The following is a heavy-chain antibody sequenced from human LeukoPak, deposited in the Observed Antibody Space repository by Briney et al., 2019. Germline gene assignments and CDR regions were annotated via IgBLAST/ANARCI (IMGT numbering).Heavy chain of an antibody. CDR3: ARVGYTSYYYYGMDV. Sequence: GGSLRLSCAASGFTFSNYAMHWVRQAPGKGLEWVAVISSDGSNKYYADSVKGRFTISRDNSKNTLYLQMNSLRAEDTAVYYCARVGYTSYYYYGMDVWGQGTTVTVSS. CDR1: GFTFSNYA. CDR2: ISSDGSNK. V-gene: IGHV3-30-3*01. J-gene: IGHJ6*02. D-gene: IGHD6-13*01.